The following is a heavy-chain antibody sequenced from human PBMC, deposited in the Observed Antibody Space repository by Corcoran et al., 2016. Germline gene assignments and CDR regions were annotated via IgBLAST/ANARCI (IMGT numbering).Heavy chain of an antibody. J-gene: IGHJ5*02. Sequence: QVQLVQSGGEVRKPGASVKVSCKASGYIFINYGISWVRQAPGQVLEWMGWISPDNGATNYAQNLQGRITITTDASTGTAFMELRSLTSDDTAVYYWARYFCSSITCPKKVGWFDPWGQGTLVTVSS. V-gene: IGHV1-18*01. CDR1: GYIFINYG. D-gene: IGHD2-2*01. CDR2: ISPDNGAT. CDR3: ARYFCSSITCPKKVGWFDP.